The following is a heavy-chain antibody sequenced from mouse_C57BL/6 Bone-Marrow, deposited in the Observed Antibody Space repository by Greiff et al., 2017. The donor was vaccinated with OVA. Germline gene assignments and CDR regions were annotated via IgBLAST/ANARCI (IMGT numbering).Heavy chain of an antibody. CDR1: GYTFTSYW. Sequence: QVQLQQPGAELVRPGSSVKLSCKASGYTFTSYWMHWVKQRPIQGLEWIGNIDPSDSETHYNQKFKDKATLTVDKSSSTAYMQLSSLTSEDAAVYYCARQRVRDHWYFDVWGTGTTVTVSS. V-gene: IGHV1-52*01. J-gene: IGHJ1*03. CDR3: ARQRVRDHWYFDV. CDR2: IDPSDSET. D-gene: IGHD3-3*01.